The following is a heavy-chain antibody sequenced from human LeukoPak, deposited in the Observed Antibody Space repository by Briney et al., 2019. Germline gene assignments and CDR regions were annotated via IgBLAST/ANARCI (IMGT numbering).Heavy chain of an antibody. CDR2: INHSGST. D-gene: IGHD2-2*01. CDR1: GGSFSGYY. Sequence: SETLSLTCAVYGGSFSGYYWSWIRQPPGKGLEWIGEINHSGSTNYNPSLKGRVTISVDTSKNQFSLKLSSVTAADTAVYYCARGLYCSSTSCPCDYWGQGTLVTVSS. J-gene: IGHJ4*02. CDR3: ARGLYCSSTSCPCDY. V-gene: IGHV4-34*01.